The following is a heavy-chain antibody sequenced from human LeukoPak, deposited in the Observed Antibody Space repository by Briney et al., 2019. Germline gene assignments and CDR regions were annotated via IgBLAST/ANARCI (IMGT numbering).Heavy chain of an antibody. V-gene: IGHV4-34*01. Sequence: SETLSLTCAVYGGSFSGYYWSWIRQPPGKGLEWIGEINHSGSTNYNPSLKSRVTISVDTSKNQFSLKLSSVTAADTAVYYCARGHPGMWGFDYWGQGTLVTVSS. CDR1: GGSFSGYY. CDR2: INHSGST. D-gene: IGHD3-16*01. J-gene: IGHJ4*02. CDR3: ARGHPGMWGFDY.